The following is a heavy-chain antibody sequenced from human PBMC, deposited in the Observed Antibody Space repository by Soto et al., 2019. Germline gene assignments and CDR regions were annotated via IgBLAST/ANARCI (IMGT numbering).Heavy chain of an antibody. CDR3: ARTKGGDYYYYGMDV. CDR2: ISYDGSNK. CDR1: GFTFSSYA. J-gene: IGHJ6*02. Sequence: QVQLVESGGGVVQPGRSLRLSCAASGFTFSSYAMHWVRQAPGKGLEWVAVISYDGSNKYYADSVKDRFTISRDNSKNTLYLQMNSLRAEDTAGYYCARTKGGDYYYYGMDVWGQGTTVTVSS. V-gene: IGHV3-30-3*01. D-gene: IGHD2-8*01.